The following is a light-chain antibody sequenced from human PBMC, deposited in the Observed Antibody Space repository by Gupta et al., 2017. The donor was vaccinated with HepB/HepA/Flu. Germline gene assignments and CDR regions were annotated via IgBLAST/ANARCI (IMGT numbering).Light chain of an antibody. CDR2: GAS. CDR1: QSITTY. J-gene: IGKJ4*02. V-gene: IGKV1-39*01. Sequence: DIQMTQSPSSLSASVGDRVTITCRASQSITTYLNWYQQRPGGAPKIIIYGASRLGSGVPLRFSGSGSGTHFTLAISSLQPEDFATYYCQQGYAVPLTFGGGTKVEGK. CDR3: QQGYAVPLT.